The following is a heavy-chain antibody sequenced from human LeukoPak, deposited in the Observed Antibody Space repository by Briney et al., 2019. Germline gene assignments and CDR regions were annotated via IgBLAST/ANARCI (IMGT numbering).Heavy chain of an antibody. CDR1: GFTFSSYW. D-gene: IGHD3-22*01. J-gene: IGHJ3*02. CDR3: AREAYYYDSSGPTRDAFDI. V-gene: IGHV3-48*04. Sequence: GSLRLSCAASGFTFSSYWMSWVRQAPGKGLEWVSYISSSGSTIYYADSVKGRFTISRDNAKNSLYLQMNSLRAEDTAVYYCAREAYYYDSSGPTRDAFDIWGQGTMVTVSS. CDR2: ISSSGSTI.